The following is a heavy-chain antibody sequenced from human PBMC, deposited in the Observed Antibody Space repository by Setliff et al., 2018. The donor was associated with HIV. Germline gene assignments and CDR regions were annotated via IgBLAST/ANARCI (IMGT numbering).Heavy chain of an antibody. J-gene: IGHJ4*02. CDR1: GYSISRGYL. D-gene: IGHD3-10*01. CDR2: VSHSGNT. V-gene: IGHV4-38-2*01. Sequence: SETLSLTCAVSGYSISRGYLWVWVRQPPGKGLEWIGSVSHSGNTDYNISLKSRVTISIDNSNNHFSLKLRSVTAADTAVYYCVSQPESRWQIEYWGQGTLVTVSS. CDR3: VSQPESRWQIEY.